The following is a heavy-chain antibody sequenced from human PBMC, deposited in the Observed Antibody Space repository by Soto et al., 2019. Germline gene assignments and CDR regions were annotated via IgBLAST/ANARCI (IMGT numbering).Heavy chain of an antibody. CDR2: IWYDGSNK. CDR1: GFTFSSYG. Sequence: QVQLVESGGGVVQPGRSLRLSCAASGFTFSSYGMHWVRQAPGKELEWVAVIWYDGSNKYYADSVKGRFTISRANSKNAVYLHMSRPRALGTAVYSSSTAESMCQLLSYYFDYWGQRTLVTVGS. D-gene: IGHD2-2*01. J-gene: IGHJ4*02. CDR3: STAESMCQLLSYYFDY. V-gene: IGHV3-33*01.